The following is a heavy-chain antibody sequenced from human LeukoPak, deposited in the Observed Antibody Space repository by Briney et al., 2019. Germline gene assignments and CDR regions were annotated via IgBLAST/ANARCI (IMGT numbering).Heavy chain of an antibody. CDR1: GGSISSYY. CDR2: FYSGGST. J-gene: IGHJ4*02. CDR3: ARVYSGYDLPGSLANYYFDY. Sequence: SETLSLTCTVSGGSISSYYWSWIRQPAGKELEWMGRFYSGGSTDYNPSLKSRVTMSVDTSKNQFSLKLSSVTATDTAVYYCARVYSGYDLPGSLANYYFDYWGQGTLVTVSS. V-gene: IGHV4-4*07. D-gene: IGHD5-12*01.